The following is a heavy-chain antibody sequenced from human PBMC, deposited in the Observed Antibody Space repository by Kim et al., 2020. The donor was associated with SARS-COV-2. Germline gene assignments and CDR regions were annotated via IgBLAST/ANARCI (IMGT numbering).Heavy chain of an antibody. J-gene: IGHJ4*02. CDR3: ARQQYSSDFDY. CDR1: GGSISSYY. Sequence: SETLSLTCTVSGGSISSYYWSWIRQPPGKGLEWIGYIYYSGSTNYNPSLKSRVTISVDTSKNQFSLKLSSVTAADTAVYYCARQQYSSDFDYWGQGTLVTVSS. D-gene: IGHD6-25*01. CDR2: IYYSGST. V-gene: IGHV4-59*08.